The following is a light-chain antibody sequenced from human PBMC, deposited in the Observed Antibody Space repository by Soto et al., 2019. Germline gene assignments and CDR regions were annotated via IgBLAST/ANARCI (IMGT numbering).Light chain of an antibody. Sequence: QSVLTQPPSASGTPGQRVTISCSGSGSSIGTNTVNWYRQLPGTAPKLLIYGDNQRPSGVPDRFSGSKSGTSASLAISALQSEDEAEYYCAAWDGSLNNVLFGGGTKLTVL. V-gene: IGLV1-44*01. CDR2: GDN. CDR3: AAWDGSLNNVL. CDR1: GSSIGTNT. J-gene: IGLJ2*01.